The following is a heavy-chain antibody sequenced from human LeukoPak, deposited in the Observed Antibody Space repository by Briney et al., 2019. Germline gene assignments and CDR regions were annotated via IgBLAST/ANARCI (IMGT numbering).Heavy chain of an antibody. CDR3: ARDLPSPGISVADDY. CDR2: INPNSGGT. J-gene: IGHJ4*02. CDR1: GYTFTGYY. D-gene: IGHD6-19*01. Sequence: ASVKVSCRASGYTFTGYYMFWLRQAPGQGLEWMGRINPNSGGTNYAQKFQGRVTVTRDTSITTAYMELSSLRSDDTAVYYCARDLPSPGISVADDYWGQGTLVTVSS. V-gene: IGHV1-2*06.